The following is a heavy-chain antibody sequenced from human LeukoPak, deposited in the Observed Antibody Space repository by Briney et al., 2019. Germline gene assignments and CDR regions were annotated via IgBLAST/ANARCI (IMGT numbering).Heavy chain of an antibody. D-gene: IGHD5-12*01. V-gene: IGHV5-51*01. J-gene: IGHJ4*02. CDR1: GYSFTSHW. CDR2: IYPGDFDT. Sequence: GESLKISCKGSGYSFTSHWIGWVRQMPGKGLEWWGIIYPGDFDTRYSPSFQGQVTISADKSISTAYLQWSSLKASDTAMYYCARVSTPSAYDPFDFWGQGTLVTVSS. CDR3: ARVSTPSAYDPFDF.